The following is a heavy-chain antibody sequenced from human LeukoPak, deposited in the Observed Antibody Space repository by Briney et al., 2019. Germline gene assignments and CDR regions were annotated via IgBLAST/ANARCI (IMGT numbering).Heavy chain of an antibody. V-gene: IGHV3-49*04. CDR2: IRSKAYGGST. D-gene: IGHD6-19*01. Sequence: GGSLRLSCTASGFTFGDYAMSWVRQAPGKGLEWVGFIRSKAYGGSTEYAASVKVSFTISRDDSKSIAYLQMNSLKTEDTAVYYCTREPPEWLALLDYWGQGTLVTVSS. CDR3: TREPPEWLALLDY. CDR1: GFTFGDYA. J-gene: IGHJ4*02.